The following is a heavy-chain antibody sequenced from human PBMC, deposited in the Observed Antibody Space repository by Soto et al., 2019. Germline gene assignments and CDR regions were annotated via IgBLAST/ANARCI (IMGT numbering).Heavy chain of an antibody. V-gene: IGHV3-7*01. CDR3: ARVAYGNGWIFDY. CDR1: GFTFSSYW. D-gene: IGHD6-19*01. Sequence: PGGSLRLSCAASGFTFSSYWMSWVRQAPGKGLEWVANIKQDGSEKYYVESVKGRFTMSRDNTKNSLYLQMNSLRPEDTAVYFCARVAYGNGWIFDYGGKGTLVTVS. J-gene: IGHJ4*01. CDR2: IKQDGSEK.